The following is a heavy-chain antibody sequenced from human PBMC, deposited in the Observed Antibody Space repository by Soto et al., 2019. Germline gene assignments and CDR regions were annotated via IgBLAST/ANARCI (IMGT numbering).Heavy chain of an antibody. V-gene: IGHV1-24*01. CDR2: FDPEDGET. J-gene: IGHJ6*02. Sequence: ASVKVSCKVSGYTLTELSMHWVRQAPGKGLEWMGGFDPEDGETIYAQKFQGRVTMTEGTSTDTAYMELSSLRSEDTAVYYCATASTMVRGAIFYYYYGMDVWGQGTTVTVSS. CDR1: GYTLTELS. CDR3: ATASTMVRGAIFYYYYGMDV. D-gene: IGHD3-10*01.